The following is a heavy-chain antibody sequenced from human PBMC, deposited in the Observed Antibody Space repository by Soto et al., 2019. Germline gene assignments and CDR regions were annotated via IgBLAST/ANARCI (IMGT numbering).Heavy chain of an antibody. D-gene: IGHD2-2*01. Sequence: GGSLRLSCAASGFIFSTYGMHWVRQAPGKGLEWVAVTSSDGSKRYYADSVKGRFTISRDNSKNTLYLQMNSLRAEDTAVYYCARIADCSITTCSFPTRFHMRGYYYYYGMDVWGPGTTVTVSS. CDR2: TSSDGSKR. CDR1: GFIFSTYG. J-gene: IGHJ6*02. CDR3: ARIADCSITTCSFPTRFHMRGYYYYYGMDV. V-gene: IGHV3-30*03.